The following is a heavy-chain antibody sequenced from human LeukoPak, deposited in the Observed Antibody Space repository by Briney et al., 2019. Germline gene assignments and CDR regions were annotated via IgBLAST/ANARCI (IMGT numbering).Heavy chain of an antibody. CDR2: ISYDGSNK. CDR3: ARDPLSSANY. J-gene: IGHJ4*02. V-gene: IGHV3-30*04. CDR1: GFTFSSYA. D-gene: IGHD6-25*01. Sequence: GRSLRLSCAASGFTFSSYAMHWVRQAPGKGLEWVAVISYDGSNKYYADSVKGRFTISRDNSKNTLYLQMNSLRAEDTAVYYCARDPLSSANYWGQGTLVTVSS.